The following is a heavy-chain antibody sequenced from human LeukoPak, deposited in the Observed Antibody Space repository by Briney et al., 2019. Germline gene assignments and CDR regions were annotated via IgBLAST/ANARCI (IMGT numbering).Heavy chain of an antibody. CDR1: GFTFSSYW. V-gene: IGHV3-74*01. Sequence: GGSLRLSCAASGFTFSSYWMSWVRQAPGKGLMWVSQINSNGSATSCADPVKGRCTISRDNAKNMLYLEMNSLRVEDTAVYFCTRDHGLDVWGQGTTVTVSS. CDR2: INSNGSAT. J-gene: IGHJ6*02. CDR3: TRDHGLDV.